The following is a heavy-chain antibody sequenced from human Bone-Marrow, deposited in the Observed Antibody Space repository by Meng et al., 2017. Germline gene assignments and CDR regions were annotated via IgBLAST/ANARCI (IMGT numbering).Heavy chain of an antibody. CDR2: INPNSGGT. V-gene: IGHV1-2*06. CDR1: GYTFTGYY. CDR3: ARGQMDSSSLGTNDY. D-gene: IGHD6-13*01. Sequence: SCAASGYTFTGYYMHWVRQAPGQGLEWMGRINPNSGGTNYAQKFQGRVTMTRDTSISTAYMELSRLRSDDTAVYYCARGQMDSSSLGTNDYWGQGTLVTVSS. J-gene: IGHJ4*02.